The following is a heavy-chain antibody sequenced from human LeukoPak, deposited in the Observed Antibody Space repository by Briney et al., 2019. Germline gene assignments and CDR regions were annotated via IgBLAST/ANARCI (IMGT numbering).Heavy chain of an antibody. CDR3: ARDFLIRPRGGRVKKNWFDP. Sequence: APVKVSCKASGYTFTGYYMHWVRQAPGQGLEWMGWINPNSGGTNYAQKFQGRVTMTRDTSISTAYMELSRLRSDDTAVYYCARDFLIRPRGGRVKKNWFDPWGQGTLVTVSS. CDR1: GYTFTGYY. CDR2: INPNSGGT. V-gene: IGHV1-2*02. D-gene: IGHD3-16*01. J-gene: IGHJ5*02.